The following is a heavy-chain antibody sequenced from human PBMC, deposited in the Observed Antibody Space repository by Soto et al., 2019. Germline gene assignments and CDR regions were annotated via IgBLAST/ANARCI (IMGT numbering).Heavy chain of an antibody. J-gene: IGHJ3*02. D-gene: IGHD1-26*01. CDR3: AKDRYSGSYHPGAFDI. Sequence: GGSLRLSCAASGFTFSSYAMSWVRQAPGKGLEWVSAISGSGGSTYYADSVKGRFTISRDNSKNTLYLQMNSLRAEDTAVYYCAKDRYSGSYHPGAFDIWGQGTMVTVSS. CDR2: ISGSGGST. CDR1: GFTFSSYA. V-gene: IGHV3-23*01.